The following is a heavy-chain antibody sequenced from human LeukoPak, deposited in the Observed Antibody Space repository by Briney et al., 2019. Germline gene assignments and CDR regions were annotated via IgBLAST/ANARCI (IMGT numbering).Heavy chain of an antibody. CDR3: GKTASTVAGLPNDF. CDR2: ISGSGGST. CDR1: GFTFSSYG. D-gene: IGHD6-19*01. V-gene: IGHV3-23*01. J-gene: IGHJ4*02. Sequence: PGGSLRLSCAASGFTFSSYGMSWVRQAPGKGREWVSVISGSGGSTYYADSVRGRFTISRDNSKNTLYLQMNSLRADDTASYYCGKTASTVAGLPNDFWGQGTLVTASS.